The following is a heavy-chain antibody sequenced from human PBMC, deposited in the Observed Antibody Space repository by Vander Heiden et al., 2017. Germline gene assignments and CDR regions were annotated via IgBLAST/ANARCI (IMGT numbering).Heavy chain of an antibody. CDR3: AHRRWVGGSGIYYINWFDP. CDR1: GFSPRTSGVG. CDR2: NLWDEGQ. J-gene: IGHJ5*02. V-gene: IGHV2-5*02. Sequence: QISLKESGPTLVKPTQTLTLTCTFSGFSPRTSGVGVGWVRQPPGKALGWLSLNLWDEGQRYSPSLQGRLNITKDTSKNQVVLTMTHLDPVDTTTFYCAHRRWVGGSGIYYINWFDPWGQGTLVTVSS. D-gene: IGHD3-10*01.